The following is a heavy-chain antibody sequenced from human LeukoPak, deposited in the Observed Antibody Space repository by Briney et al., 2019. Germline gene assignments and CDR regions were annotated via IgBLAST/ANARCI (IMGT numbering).Heavy chain of an antibody. CDR2: IYYSGST. CDR1: GGSVSSSSYY. J-gene: IGHJ3*02. Sequence: SETLSLTCTVSGGSVSSSSYYWGWIRQPPGTGLAWIATIYYSGSTHYNPSLKSRVTISVDTPKNQFSVKLSSVTAADTAVYYCARDPGRGDAFDIWGQGTMVTVSS. D-gene: IGHD3-10*01. V-gene: IGHV4-39*07. CDR3: ARDPGRGDAFDI.